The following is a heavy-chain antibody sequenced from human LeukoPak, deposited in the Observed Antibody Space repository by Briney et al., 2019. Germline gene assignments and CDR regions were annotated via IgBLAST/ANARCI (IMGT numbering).Heavy chain of an antibody. V-gene: IGHV1-8*03. CDR2: MNPNSGNT. Sequence: GASVKVSCKSSGYTFTSYDINWVRQATGQGPEWMGWMNPNSGNTGYAQKFQGRVTITRNTSISTAYMELSSLRSEDTAVYYCARGGRIYSGWYHPHGYWGQGTLVTVSS. CDR3: ARGGRIYSGWYHPHGY. D-gene: IGHD6-19*01. CDR1: GYTFTSYD. J-gene: IGHJ4*02.